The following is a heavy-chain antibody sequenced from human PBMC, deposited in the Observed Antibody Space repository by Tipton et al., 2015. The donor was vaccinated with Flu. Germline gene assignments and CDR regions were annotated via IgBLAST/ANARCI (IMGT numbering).Heavy chain of an antibody. J-gene: IGHJ4*02. CDR3: AKDFGGRSDS. V-gene: IGHV3-74*01. Sequence: SLRLSCTASGFTLSAYWMYWVRQAPGKGLEWVSRINRDGSTINYVDSVRGRFTIFRDYAKNTVYLQMNSLRAEDTAVYYCAKDFGGRSDSWGQGTLVTVSS. D-gene: IGHD3-16*01. CDR1: GFTLSAYW. CDR2: INRDGSTI.